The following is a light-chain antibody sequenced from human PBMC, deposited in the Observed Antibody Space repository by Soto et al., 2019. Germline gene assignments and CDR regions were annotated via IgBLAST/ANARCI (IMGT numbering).Light chain of an antibody. J-gene: IGKJ1*01. CDR3: QQYNCSSEA. CDR1: QTISSW. Sequence: DIQMTQSPSSVSASVGDRVTITCRASQTISSWLAWYQQKPGKAPKLLIYKASTLKSGVPSRFSGSGSGTEFTLTISSLQPYDFSTYYCQQYNCSSEAFGHVTKADIK. CDR2: KAS. V-gene: IGKV1-5*03.